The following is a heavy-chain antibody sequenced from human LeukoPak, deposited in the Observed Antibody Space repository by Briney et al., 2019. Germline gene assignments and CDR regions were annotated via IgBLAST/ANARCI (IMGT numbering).Heavy chain of an antibody. CDR2: ISRSGSTK. Sequence: GGSLRLSCAASGFTFSDYNMRWIRQAPGKGLEWVSSISRSGSTKYYADSVKGRFTISRDNAKNSLFLQMNSLRAEDTAVYYCARDRIGSTWRSVFDSWGQGTLVTASS. D-gene: IGHD6-13*01. CDR1: GFTFSDYN. J-gene: IGHJ4*02. CDR3: ARDRIGSTWRSVFDS. V-gene: IGHV3-11*01.